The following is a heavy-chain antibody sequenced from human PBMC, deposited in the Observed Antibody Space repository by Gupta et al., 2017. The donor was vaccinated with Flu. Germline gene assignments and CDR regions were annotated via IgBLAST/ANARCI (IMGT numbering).Heavy chain of an antibody. CDR3: AREESGSHQFDFDF. V-gene: IGHV4-4*02. Sequence: QVQLQESGPALVKPSGTLSLTCDISGGSLNSIHWWRWVRQGPGKWLEWSGEIYHTGSTSYNPPRESRVTISVAKSRNQFSLTLKSGTAAYTAVYYCAREESGSHQFDFDFWGQGTLVTVSS. CDR2: IYHTGST. D-gene: IGHD1-26*01. J-gene: IGHJ4*02. CDR1: GGSLNSIHW.